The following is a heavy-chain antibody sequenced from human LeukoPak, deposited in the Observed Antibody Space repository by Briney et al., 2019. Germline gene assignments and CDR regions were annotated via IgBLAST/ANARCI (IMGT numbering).Heavy chain of an antibody. D-gene: IGHD3-16*01. V-gene: IGHV3-74*01. J-gene: IGHJ1*01. CDR2: INSDESIS. CDR3: LYGGHFQY. CDR1: GFTFSNYW. Sequence: GGSLRLSCEASGFTFSNYWMHWVRQAPNQGLMWVARINSDESISDYADSVNGRFTISRDNAKNTLYLQMNSLRAEDTAVYFCLYGGHFQYWGQGTLVTVSS.